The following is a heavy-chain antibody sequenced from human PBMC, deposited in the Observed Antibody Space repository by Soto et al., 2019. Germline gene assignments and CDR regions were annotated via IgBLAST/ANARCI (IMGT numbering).Heavy chain of an antibody. D-gene: IGHD2-15*01. J-gene: IGHJ6*02. CDR2: ISSSSSYI. V-gene: IGHV3-21*01. CDR3: AIEHSATAYGMDV. CDR1: GFTFSSYS. Sequence: EVQLVESGGGLVKPGGSLRLSCAASGFTFSSYSMNWVRQAPGKGLEWVSSISSSSSYIYYADSVKGRFTISRDNAKNTLYLQMNSLRAEDTAVYYCAIEHSATAYGMDVWGQGTTVTVSS.